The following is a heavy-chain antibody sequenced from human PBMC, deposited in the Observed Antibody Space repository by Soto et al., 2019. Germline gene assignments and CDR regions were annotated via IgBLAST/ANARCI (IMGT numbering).Heavy chain of an antibody. Sequence: QVQLLQSGAEVRKPGSSVKVSCKASGGTFNSYAISWVRQAPGQGLEWMGGIIPLFGPANYAQKFQGRVSIPADEFTSTVYMELSTVKSEDTAVYYCASGIRRAAIDWFDPWCQGTLVTVSS. CDR3: ASGIRRAAIDWFDP. J-gene: IGHJ5*02. D-gene: IGHD2-2*01. V-gene: IGHV1-69*01. CDR1: GGTFNSYA. CDR2: IIPLFGPA.